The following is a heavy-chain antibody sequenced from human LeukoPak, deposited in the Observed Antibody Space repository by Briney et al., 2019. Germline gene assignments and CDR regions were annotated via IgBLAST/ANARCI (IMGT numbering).Heavy chain of an antibody. CDR1: GYTFTSYG. CDR2: ISAYNGNT. J-gene: IGHJ6*02. D-gene: IGHD6-13*01. CDR3: ARDSSSWEDYYYYGMDV. V-gene: IGHV1-18*01. Sequence: ASVKVSCKASGYTFTSYGISWVRQALGQGLEWMGWISAYNGNTNYAQKLQGRVTMTTDTSTSTAYMELRSLRSDDTAVYYCARDSSSWEDYYYYGMDVWGQGTTVTVSS.